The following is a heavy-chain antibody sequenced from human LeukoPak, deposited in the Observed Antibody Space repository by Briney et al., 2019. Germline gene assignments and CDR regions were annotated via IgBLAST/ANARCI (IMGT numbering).Heavy chain of an antibody. CDR2: ISAYNGNT. V-gene: IGHV1-18*01. J-gene: IGHJ5*02. Sequence: ASVKVSCKASGYTFTSYGISWVRQAPGQGLEWMGWISAYNGNTNYAQKFQGRVTMTRNTSISTAYMELSSLRSEDTAVYYCARGSRVDWFDPWGQGTLVTVSS. D-gene: IGHD3-10*01. CDR3: ARGSRVDWFDP. CDR1: GYTFTSYG.